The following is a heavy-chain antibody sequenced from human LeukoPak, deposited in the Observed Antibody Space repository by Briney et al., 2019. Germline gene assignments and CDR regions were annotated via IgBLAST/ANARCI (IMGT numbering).Heavy chain of an antibody. J-gene: IGHJ4*02. D-gene: IGHD3-22*01. CDR1: GFTFSSYA. CDR2: MSYDGSNK. Sequence: PGRSLRLSCAASGFTFSSYAMHWVRQAPGKGLEWVAVMSYDGSNKYYADSVKGRFTISRDNSKNTLYLQMNSLRAEDTAVYYCARGGHYDSSRGPFFDYWGQGTLVTVSS. CDR3: ARGGHYDSSRGPFFDY. V-gene: IGHV3-30*04.